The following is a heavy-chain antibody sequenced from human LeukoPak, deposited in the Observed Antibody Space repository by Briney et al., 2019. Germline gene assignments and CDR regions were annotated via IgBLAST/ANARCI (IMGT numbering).Heavy chain of an antibody. CDR3: AKDGSDGSGIPSSWFDP. CDR2: ISGNSGSI. Sequence: GGSLRLSCAASGFTFDDYAWHWVRQAPGKGLGGVSGISGNSGSIRYAASVKGRFTIPRDNAKNSLYLQMNSLRAEDTALYYRAKDGSDGSGIPSSWFDPWGQGTLVTVSS. V-gene: IGHV3-9*01. CDR1: GFTFDDYA. D-gene: IGHD3-10*01. J-gene: IGHJ5*02.